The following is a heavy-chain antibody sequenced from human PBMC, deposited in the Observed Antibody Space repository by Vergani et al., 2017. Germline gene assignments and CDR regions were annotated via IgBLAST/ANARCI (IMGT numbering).Heavy chain of an antibody. CDR3: ARGLIYDIVTGYRCLNWVDR. D-gene: IGHD3-9*01. J-gene: IGHJ5*02. CDR2: IYHSGGT. Sequence: QVQLQESGPGLVKPSETLSLTCAVSGYSISSGYYWGWFRQPPGKGLEWIGSIYHSGGTYYNPSLKSRVTISVDTSKNQFSLKLSSVTAADTAVYNCARGLIYDIVTGYRCLNWVDRWRQGTLVTVSS. V-gene: IGHV4-38-2*01. CDR1: GYSISSGYY.